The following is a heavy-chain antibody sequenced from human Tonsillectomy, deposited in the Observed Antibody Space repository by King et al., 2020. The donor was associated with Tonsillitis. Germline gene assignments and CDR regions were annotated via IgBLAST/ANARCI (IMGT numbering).Heavy chain of an antibody. Sequence: GQLVQSGAEVKKPGASVKVSCKASGYTFTTYGIIWVRQAPGQGLEWMGWISAYNGNTNYAQKVQGRVTMTTDTSTNTAYMELRSLRSDDTAVYYCARYRYSDIWYGSWFDPWGQGTLVTVSS. CDR2: ISAYNGNT. V-gene: IGHV1-18*01. CDR3: ARYRYSDIWYGSWFDP. CDR1: GYTFTTYG. D-gene: IGHD3-16*02. J-gene: IGHJ5*02.